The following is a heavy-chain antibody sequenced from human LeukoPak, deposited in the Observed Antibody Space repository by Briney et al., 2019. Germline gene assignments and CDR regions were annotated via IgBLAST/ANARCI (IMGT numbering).Heavy chain of an antibody. D-gene: IGHD2-2*01. Sequence: GGSLRLSCAASGFTFSNYAMSWVRQAPGEGLEWVSVISGSGGSTYYADSVKGRFTISKDNAKNTVYLQMNNLRAEDTAVYYCVSFYETYWGRGTLVTVSS. J-gene: IGHJ4*02. V-gene: IGHV3-23*01. CDR1: GFTFSNYA. CDR3: VSFYETY. CDR2: ISGSGGST.